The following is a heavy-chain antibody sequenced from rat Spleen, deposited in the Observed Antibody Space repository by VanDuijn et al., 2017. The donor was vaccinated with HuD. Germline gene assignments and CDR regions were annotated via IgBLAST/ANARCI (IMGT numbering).Heavy chain of an antibody. V-gene: IGHV5S23*01. CDR1: GFTFSDYN. CDR2: ISPSGGNT. D-gene: IGHD1-4*01. CDR3: ARQWLTGSHWFFDF. Sequence: EVQLVESGGGLVQPGRSLKLSCAASGFTFSDYNMAWARQAPTKGLEWVASISPSGGNTYYRESVKGRFTVSRDNAKITLYLQMDSLRSEDTATYYCARQWLTGSHWFFDFWGPGTMVTVSS. J-gene: IGHJ1*01.